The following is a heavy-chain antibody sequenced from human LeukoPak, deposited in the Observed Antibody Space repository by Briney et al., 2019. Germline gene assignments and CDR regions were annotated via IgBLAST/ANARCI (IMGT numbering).Heavy chain of an antibody. Sequence: GESLKISCKGSGYSFTSYWIGWVRQMPGKGLEWMGIIYPGDSDTRYSPSFQGQVTVSADKSISTAYLQWSSLKASDTAMYYCARRVLSSGWYDFAFFDYWGQGTLVTVSS. D-gene: IGHD6-19*01. V-gene: IGHV5-51*01. J-gene: IGHJ4*02. CDR3: ARRVLSSGWYDFAFFDY. CDR1: GYSFTSYW. CDR2: IYPGDSDT.